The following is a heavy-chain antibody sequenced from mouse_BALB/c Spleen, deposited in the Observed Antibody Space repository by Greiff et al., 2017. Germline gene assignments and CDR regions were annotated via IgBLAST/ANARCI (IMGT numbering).Heavy chain of an antibody. J-gene: IGHJ2*01. CDR3: ARVAYDYFDY. D-gene: IGHD2-3*01. V-gene: IGHV3-6*02. CDR2: ISYDGSN. Sequence: EVKLVESGPGLVKPSQSLSLTCSVTGYSITSGYYWNWIRQFPGNKLEWMGYISYDGSNNYNPSLKNRISITRDTSKNQFFLKLNSVTTEDTATYYCARVAYDYFDYWGQGTTLTVSS. CDR1: GYSITSGYY.